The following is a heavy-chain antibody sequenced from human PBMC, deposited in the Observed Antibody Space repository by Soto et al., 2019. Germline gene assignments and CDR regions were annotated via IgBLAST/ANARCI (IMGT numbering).Heavy chain of an antibody. J-gene: IGHJ4*02. D-gene: IGHD6-25*01. V-gene: IGHV1-69*17. Sequence: QVQLVQSGAEVKKPGSSVKVSCEASGDTSSSYTISCVRQAPGQGLEWMGGIVPLFGMKNYAQKFQGRLTISADTSTNTAYMELSSLRSEDTAFYYCVTRGGQERPFVDYWGQGTLVTVSS. CDR2: IVPLFGMK. CDR3: VTRGGQERPFVDY. CDR1: GDTSSSYT.